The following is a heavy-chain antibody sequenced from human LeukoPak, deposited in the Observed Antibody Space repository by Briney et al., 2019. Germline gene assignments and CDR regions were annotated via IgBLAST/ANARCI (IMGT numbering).Heavy chain of an antibody. CDR3: AKEVRVVSAILYFDH. CDR1: GFSFSSND. V-gene: IGHV3-30*02. J-gene: IGHJ4*01. CDR2: IRYDGSHE. Sequence: GGALRLSCAASGFSFSSNDMHWVRQAPGKGLEWGAFIRYDGSHEHYIESVKGRFTVSRDNSKNTLYLQMNSRRVDDTAVYFCAKEVRVVSAILYFDHWGQGSLVTVS. D-gene: IGHD3-10*01.